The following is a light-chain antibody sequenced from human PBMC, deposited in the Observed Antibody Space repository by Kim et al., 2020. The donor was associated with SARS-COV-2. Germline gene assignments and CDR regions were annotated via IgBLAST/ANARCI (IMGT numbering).Light chain of an antibody. Sequence: GKQVTISCTRSSGTIASNYVQWYQQRPGSAPTFVIYEDNQRPSGVPDRFSGSIDSSSNSASLTISGLKTEDEGDYYCQSYDNNFVVFGGGTQLTVL. CDR3: QSYDNNFVV. CDR2: EDN. J-gene: IGLJ3*02. V-gene: IGLV6-57*03. CDR1: SGTIASNY.